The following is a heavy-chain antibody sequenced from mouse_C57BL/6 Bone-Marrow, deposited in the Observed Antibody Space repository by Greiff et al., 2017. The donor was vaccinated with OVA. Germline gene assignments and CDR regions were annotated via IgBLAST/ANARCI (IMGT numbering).Heavy chain of an antibody. Sequence: VKLQESGPELVKPGASVKLSCKASGYTFTSYDINWVKQRPGQGLEWIGWIYPRDGSTKYNEKFNGKATLTVDTSSSTAYMQLSSLTSEDSAVYYCARKAGRKRLAWFAYWGQGTLVTVSA. D-gene: IGHD4-1*01. CDR1: GYTFTSYD. V-gene: IGHV1-85*01. CDR3: ARKAGRKRLAWFAY. CDR2: IYPRDGST. J-gene: IGHJ3*01.